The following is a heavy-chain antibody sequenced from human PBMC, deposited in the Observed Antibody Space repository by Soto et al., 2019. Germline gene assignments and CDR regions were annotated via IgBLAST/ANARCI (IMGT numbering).Heavy chain of an antibody. V-gene: IGHV1-2*04. CDR2: INPNSGGT. CDR3: ARDYLYDSSGYYYYYGMDV. J-gene: IGHJ6*02. D-gene: IGHD3-22*01. CDR1: GYSFTGYY. Sequence: ASVKVSCNASGYSFTGYYMHWVLQAPGQGLEWMGWINPNSGGTNYAQKFQGWVTMTRDTSISTAYMELSRLRSDDTAVYYCARDYLYDSSGYYYYYGMDVWGQGTTVTVSS.